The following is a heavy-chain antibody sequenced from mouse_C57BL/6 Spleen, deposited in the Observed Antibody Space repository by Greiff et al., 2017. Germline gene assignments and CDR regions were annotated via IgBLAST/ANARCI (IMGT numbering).Heavy chain of an antibody. CDR2: INYDGSST. CDR1: GFTFSDYY. J-gene: IGHJ3*01. CDR3: AREGGPAWFAY. Sequence: EVMLVESEGGLVQPGSSMKLSCTASGFTFSDYYMAWVRQVPEKGLEWVANINYDGSSTYYLDSLKSRFIISRDNAKNILYLQMSSLKSEDTATYYCAREGGPAWFAYWGQGTLVTVSA. V-gene: IGHV5-16*01.